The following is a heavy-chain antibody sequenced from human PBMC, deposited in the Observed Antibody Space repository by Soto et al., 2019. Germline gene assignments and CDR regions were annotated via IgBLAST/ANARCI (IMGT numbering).Heavy chain of an antibody. D-gene: IGHD1-1*01. CDR3: ARATMTYYSYYMDV. CDR2: IYYSGST. J-gene: IGHJ6*03. Sequence: SETLSLTCTVSGGFISGGGYYWSWIRQLPGKGLEWIGHIYYSGSTHYNPSLQSRVTISLDTSENLLSLKMSSVTAADTGVYFCARATMTYYSYYMDVWGKGTTVTVSS. V-gene: IGHV4-31*03. CDR1: GGFISGGGYY.